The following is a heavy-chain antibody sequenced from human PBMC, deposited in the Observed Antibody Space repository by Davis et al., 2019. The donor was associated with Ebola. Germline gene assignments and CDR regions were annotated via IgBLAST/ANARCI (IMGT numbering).Heavy chain of an antibody. Sequence: SVKVSCKASGGTFSSYAISWVRQAPGQGLEWMGGIIPIFGTANYAQKFQGRVTITADESTSTAYMELSSLRSEDTAVYYCARVPTAMAAYYYYYGMDVWGQGTTVTVSS. CDR1: GGTFSSYA. J-gene: IGHJ6*02. CDR3: ARVPTAMAAYYYYYGMDV. D-gene: IGHD5-18*01. CDR2: IIPIFGTA. V-gene: IGHV1-69*13.